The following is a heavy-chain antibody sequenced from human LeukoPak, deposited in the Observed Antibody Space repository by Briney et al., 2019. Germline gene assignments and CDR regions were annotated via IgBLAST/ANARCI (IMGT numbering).Heavy chain of an antibody. J-gene: IGHJ6*02. CDR2: IYYSGST. CDR3: ARDKGYCSGGSCYQGAYYYYGMDV. D-gene: IGHD2-15*01. V-gene: IGHV4-31*03. CDR1: GGSISSGGYY. Sequence: PSETLSLTCTVSGGSISSGGYYWSWLRQHPGKGLEWIGYIYYSGSTYYNPSLKSRVTISVDTSKNQFSLKLSSVTAADTAVYYCARDKGYCSGGSCYQGAYYYYGMDVWGQGTTVTVSS.